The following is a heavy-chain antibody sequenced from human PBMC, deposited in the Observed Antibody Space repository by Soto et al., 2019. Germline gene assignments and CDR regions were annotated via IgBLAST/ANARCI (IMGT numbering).Heavy chain of an antibody. Sequence: QVQLQESGPGLVKPSQTLSLICTVSGGSISGAGYSWSWIRQYPGKGLEWIGYVYYNGGTYYNPSLKTRLTISLDTSKTLFSLNLRSVAAADTAVYYCATSPRGPLDWYFALWGRGTLVTVSS. CDR1: GGSISGAGYS. D-gene: IGHD3-10*01. V-gene: IGHV4-31*03. CDR3: ATSPRGPLDWYFAL. CDR2: VYYNGGT. J-gene: IGHJ2*01.